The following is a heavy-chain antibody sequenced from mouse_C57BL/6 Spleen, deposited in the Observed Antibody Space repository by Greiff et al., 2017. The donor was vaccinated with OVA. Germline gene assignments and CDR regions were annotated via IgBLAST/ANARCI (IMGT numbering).Heavy chain of an antibody. CDR3: ARLGDGYYWFAY. D-gene: IGHD2-3*01. J-gene: IGHJ3*01. Sequence: EVMLVESGGDLVKPGGSLKLSCAASGFTFSSYGMSWVRQTPDKRLEWVAPISSGGSYTYYPDSVKGRFTLSRDNAKNTLYLQMSSLKSEDTAMYYCARLGDGYYWFAYWGQGTLVTVSA. CDR2: ISSGGSYT. V-gene: IGHV5-6*02. CDR1: GFTFSSYG.